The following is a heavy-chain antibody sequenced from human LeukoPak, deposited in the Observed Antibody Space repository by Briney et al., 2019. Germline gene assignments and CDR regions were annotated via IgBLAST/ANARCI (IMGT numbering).Heavy chain of an antibody. CDR3: ATLNEYSSSSGDY. CDR1: GFTFSSYW. D-gene: IGHD6-6*01. Sequence: GGSLRLSCAASGFTFSSYWMHWVRQAPGKGLVWVSRINSDGSRTNYADSVKGRFTISRDNAKNSLYLQMNSLRAEDTAVYYCATLNEYSSSSGDYWGQGTLVTVSS. V-gene: IGHV3-74*01. J-gene: IGHJ4*02. CDR2: INSDGSRT.